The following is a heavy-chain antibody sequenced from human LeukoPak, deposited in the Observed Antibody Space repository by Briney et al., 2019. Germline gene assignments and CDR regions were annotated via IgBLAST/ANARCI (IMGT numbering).Heavy chain of an antibody. V-gene: IGHV4-39*07. D-gene: IGHD2-21*01. CDR3: ARVVVAAYFDY. CDR2: IYYSGST. CDR1: GGSISSSSYY. Sequence: SETLSLTCTVSGGSISSSSYYWGWIRQPPGKGLEWIGSIYYSGSTYYNPSLKSRVTISVDTSKNQFSLKLSSVTAADTAVYYCARVVVAAYFDYWGQGTLVTVSS. J-gene: IGHJ4*02.